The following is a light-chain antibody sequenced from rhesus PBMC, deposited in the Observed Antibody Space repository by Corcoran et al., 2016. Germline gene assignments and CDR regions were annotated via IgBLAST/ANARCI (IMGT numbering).Light chain of an antibody. V-gene: IGLV3-36*02. CDR1: NIGSKY. Sequence: SYDLTQPPSVSVSPGQTARITCGGDNIGSKYVHWYQQKPPQAPVLVIYYDSERPSGIPERFSGSKSGNTATLTISGVEAGDEADYYCQVWDSSSYIFGAGTRLTVL. CDR3: QVWDSSSYI. J-gene: IGLJ1*01. CDR2: YDS.